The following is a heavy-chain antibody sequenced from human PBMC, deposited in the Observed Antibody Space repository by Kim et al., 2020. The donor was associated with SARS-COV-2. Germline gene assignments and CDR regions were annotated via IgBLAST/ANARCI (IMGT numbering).Heavy chain of an antibody. V-gene: IGHV4-4*02. D-gene: IGHD5-12*01. CDR1: GGSIRINNW. J-gene: IGHJ4*02. CDR3: ARDEVAHPGV. Sequence: SETLSLTCAVSGGSIRINNWWSWVRQPPGKGLEWIGEISHTGSTNYSPSLKSRVTLSVDVSKNHFSLILTSVTAADTAVSFCARDEVAHPGVWGQGTPVT. CDR2: ISHTGST.